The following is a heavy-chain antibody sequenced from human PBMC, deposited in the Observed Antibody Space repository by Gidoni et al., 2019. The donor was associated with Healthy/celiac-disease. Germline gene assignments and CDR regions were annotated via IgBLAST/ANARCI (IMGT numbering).Heavy chain of an antibody. CDR2: IYYSGST. V-gene: IGHV4-31*03. D-gene: IGHD2-15*01. Sequence: QVQLQESGPGLVKPSQTLSLTCTVSGGSISSGGSYWSWIRQPPGKGLEWIGYIYYSGSTYYNPSLKSRVTISVDTSKNQFSLKLSSVTAADTAVYYCARSPGLGYCSGGSCYFFDYWGQGTLVTVSS. CDR1: GGSISSGGSY. J-gene: IGHJ4*02. CDR3: ARSPGLGYCSGGSCYFFDY.